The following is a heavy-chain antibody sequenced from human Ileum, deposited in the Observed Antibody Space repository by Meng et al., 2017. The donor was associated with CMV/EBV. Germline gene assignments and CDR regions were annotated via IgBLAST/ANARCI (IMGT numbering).Heavy chain of an antibody. CDR3: AREPTTVTTYYFDY. CDR2: IYYSGST. D-gene: IGHD4-17*01. Sequence: SGRSISSGGYYWSWIRQHPGKGLEWIGDIYYSGSTYYNPSLKSRVTISVDTSKNQFSLKLSSVTAADTAVYYCAREPTTVTTYYFDYWGQGTLVTVSS. J-gene: IGHJ4*02. CDR1: GRSISSGGYY. V-gene: IGHV4-31*02.